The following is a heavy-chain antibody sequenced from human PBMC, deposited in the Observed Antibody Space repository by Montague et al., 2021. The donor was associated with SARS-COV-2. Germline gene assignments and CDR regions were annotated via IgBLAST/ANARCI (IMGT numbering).Heavy chain of an antibody. V-gene: IGHV2-70*01. Sequence: TLSLTCTFSGFSLSTSGMCVSWIRQPPGKALEWLALIDWDDDKYYSTSLKTRLTISKDTSKNQVVLTMTNMDPVDTATYYCARINSDPLDYYYYGMDVWGQGTTVTVSS. CDR3: ARINSDPLDYYYYGMDV. J-gene: IGHJ6*02. CDR1: GFSLSTSGMC. CDR2: IDWDDDK. D-gene: IGHD1-1*01.